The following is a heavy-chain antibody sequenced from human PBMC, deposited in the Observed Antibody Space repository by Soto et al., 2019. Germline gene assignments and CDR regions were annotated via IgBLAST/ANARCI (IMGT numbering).Heavy chain of an antibody. V-gene: IGHV4-34*01. CDR1: DGSFSGYY. CDR2: INHSGST. D-gene: IGHD2-2*01. CDR3: AREVPAADRYYYYYMDV. J-gene: IGHJ6*03. Sequence: SETLSLTCAVYDGSFSGYYWSWIRQPPGKGLEWIGEINHSGSTNYNPSLKSRVTISVDTSKNQFSLKLSSVTAADTAVYYCAREVPAADRYYYYYMDVWGKGTTVTVSS.